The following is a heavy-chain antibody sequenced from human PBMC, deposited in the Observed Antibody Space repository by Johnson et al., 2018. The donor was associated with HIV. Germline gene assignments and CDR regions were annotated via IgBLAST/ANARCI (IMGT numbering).Heavy chain of an antibody. CDR2: IKQDGTEK. Sequence: VQLVESGGGLVQPGGSLRLSCAASGFTFSTYWMSWVRQAPGKGLEWVANIKQDGTEKYYVDSVKGRFTISRDNVKNSLYLQMNSLRAEDTAVYFCARYPSLDAFDIWGQGTMVTVAS. CDR3: ARYPSLDAFDI. V-gene: IGHV3-7*05. J-gene: IGHJ3*02. CDR1: GFTFSTYW.